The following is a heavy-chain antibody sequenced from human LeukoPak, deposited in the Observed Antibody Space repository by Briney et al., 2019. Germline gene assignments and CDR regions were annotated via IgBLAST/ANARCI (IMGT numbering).Heavy chain of an antibody. CDR3: ARDPPAVSINTYA. D-gene: IGHD2-8*01. CDR1: GFTVGNNY. J-gene: IGHJ4*02. CDR2: IFSHGET. V-gene: IGHV3-66*01. Sequence: GESLKISCAASGFTVGNNYMNWVRQAPGKGLEWVSLIFSHGETSYADSVKGRFTISRDNSKNTLYLQMNSLRVEDTAVYYCARDPPAVSINTYAWGQGTLVTVPS.